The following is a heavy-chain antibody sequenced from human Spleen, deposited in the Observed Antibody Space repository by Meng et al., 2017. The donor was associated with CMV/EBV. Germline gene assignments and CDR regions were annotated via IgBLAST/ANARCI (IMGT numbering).Heavy chain of an antibody. CDR2: IRYDGSNK. CDR1: GFTFSSYG. Sequence: GESLKISCAASGFTFSSYGMHWVRQVPGKGLEWVAFIRYDGSNKYYAYSVTGRFTITRDNSKNTLYLQMNSLRAEDTAEYYCAKDRHSGSYYFDYWGQGTLVTVSS. J-gene: IGHJ4*02. CDR3: AKDRHSGSYYFDY. V-gene: IGHV3-30*02. D-gene: IGHD1-26*01.